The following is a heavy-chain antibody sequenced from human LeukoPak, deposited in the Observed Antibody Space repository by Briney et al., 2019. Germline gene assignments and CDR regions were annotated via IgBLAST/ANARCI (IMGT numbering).Heavy chain of an antibody. V-gene: IGHV3-30*03. J-gene: IGHJ5*02. D-gene: IGHD3-9*01. CDR1: GFTFSSYG. CDR2: ISYDGSNK. Sequence: GGSLRLPCAASGFTFSSYGMHWVRQAPGKGLEWVAVISYDGSNKYYADSVKGRFTISRDNSKNTLYLQMNSLRSEDTAVYYCARDLYYDILTGSNRFDPWGQGTLVTVSS. CDR3: ARDLYYDILTGSNRFDP.